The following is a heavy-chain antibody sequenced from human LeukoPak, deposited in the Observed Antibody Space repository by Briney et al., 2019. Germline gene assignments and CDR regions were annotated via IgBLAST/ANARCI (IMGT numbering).Heavy chain of an antibody. CDR3: AGRVYDSGGYYCVY. Sequence: PGGSLRLSCAASGFAFSSYSMNWVRQAPGKGLDWVSYISSSSGSIYYADSGKGRFTISRDNGKNSLFLQMNSLRDEDTGVYYCAGRVYDSGGYYCVYWGQGALVTVSS. CDR2: ISSSSGSI. J-gene: IGHJ4*02. CDR1: GFAFSSYS. V-gene: IGHV3-48*02. D-gene: IGHD3-22*01.